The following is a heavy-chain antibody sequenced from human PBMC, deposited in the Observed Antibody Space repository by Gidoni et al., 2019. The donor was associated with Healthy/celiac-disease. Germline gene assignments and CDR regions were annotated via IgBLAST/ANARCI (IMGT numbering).Heavy chain of an antibody. V-gene: IGHV1-8*01. CDR1: GYTCTSYD. CDR3: VCGYSYGYSSYYSSGMDV. Sequence: VQLVQSGAEVKKPGASVEVSCKASGYTCTSYDINWVRQATGQGREWMGWMNPNKGNTGHAQKFQGRVTLTRRTSISTAHMELRSLSSEDPAVYYCVCGYSYGYSSYYSSGMDVWGQGTTVTVSS. CDR2: MNPNKGNT. D-gene: IGHD5-18*01. J-gene: IGHJ6*02.